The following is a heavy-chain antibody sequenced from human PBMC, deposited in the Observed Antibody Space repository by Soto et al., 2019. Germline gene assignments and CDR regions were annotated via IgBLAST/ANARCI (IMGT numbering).Heavy chain of an antibody. CDR3: ACPPAPYYYDSSGYSYFDY. CDR2: ISGSGGST. Sequence: GGSLRLSCAASGFTFSSYAMSWVRQAPGKGLEWVSAISGSGGSTYYADSVKGRFTISRDNSKNTLYLQMNSLRAEDTAVYYCACPPAPYYYDSSGYSYFDYWGQGTLVTVSS. J-gene: IGHJ4*02. V-gene: IGHV3-23*01. D-gene: IGHD3-22*01. CDR1: GFTFSSYA.